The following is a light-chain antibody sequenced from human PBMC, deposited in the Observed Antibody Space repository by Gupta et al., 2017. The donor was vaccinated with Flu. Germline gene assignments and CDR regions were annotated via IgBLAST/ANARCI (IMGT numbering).Light chain of an antibody. CDR3: QPYHYWPRT. CDR1: QSVISN. Sequence: PATLSASPAESATLSCRASQSVISNLALYQKKPGPAPRLLLYAATTRATGLPARFSGGGSGTVFTITISSVQSEDGAFYSCQPYHYWPRTFGQGTKVEIK. V-gene: IGKV3-15*01. CDR2: AAT. J-gene: IGKJ1*01.